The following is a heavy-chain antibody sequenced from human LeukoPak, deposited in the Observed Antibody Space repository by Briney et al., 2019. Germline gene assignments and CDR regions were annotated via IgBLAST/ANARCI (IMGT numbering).Heavy chain of an antibody. CDR1: GFTFSSYA. CDR2: ISGSGGST. CDR3: AKDQNWGSVVATIFDY. J-gene: IGHJ4*02. D-gene: IGHD5-12*01. V-gene: IGHV3-23*01. Sequence: PGGSLRLSCAASGFTFSSYAMSWVRQAPGKGLEWVSAISGSGGSTYYADSVKGRFTISRDNSKNTLYLQMNSLRAEDTAVYYCAKDQNWGSVVATIFDYWGQGTLVTVSS.